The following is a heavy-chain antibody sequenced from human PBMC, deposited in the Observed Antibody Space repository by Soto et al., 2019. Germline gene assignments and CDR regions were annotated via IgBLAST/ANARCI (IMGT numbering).Heavy chain of an antibody. D-gene: IGHD3-9*01. J-gene: IGHJ4*02. Sequence: PGGSLRLSCAASGFTFDDYTMHWVRQAPGKGLEWVSLISWDGGSTYYADSVKGRFTISRDNSKNSLYLQMNSLRTEDTALYYCARGGYYDILTSTFAFDYWGQGTLVTVSS. CDR1: GFTFDDYT. CDR3: ARGGYYDILTSTFAFDY. V-gene: IGHV3-43*01. CDR2: ISWDGGST.